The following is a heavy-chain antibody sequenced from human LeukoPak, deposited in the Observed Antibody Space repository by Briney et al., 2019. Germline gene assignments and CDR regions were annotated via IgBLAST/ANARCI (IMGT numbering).Heavy chain of an antibody. Sequence: KPSETLSLTCTVSGGSISSNYWSWIRQPPGKGLEWIGCRYDTGGTNYNPSLQSRVTISVDTSKNQFSLKLTSVTAADTAVYYCARDSGSYSFQSWGQGTLVTVFS. CDR2: RYDTGGT. D-gene: IGHD1-26*01. V-gene: IGHV4-59*01. CDR1: GGSISSNY. CDR3: ARDSGSYSFQS. J-gene: IGHJ4*02.